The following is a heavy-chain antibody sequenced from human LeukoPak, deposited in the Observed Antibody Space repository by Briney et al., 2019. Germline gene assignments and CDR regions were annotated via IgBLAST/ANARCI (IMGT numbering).Heavy chain of an antibody. J-gene: IGHJ4*02. D-gene: IGHD2-15*01. CDR1: GFTFSSYW. V-gene: IGHV3-7*04. CDR2: IKQDGSET. CDR3: ARLGGNTKFVY. Sequence: GGSLRLSCAASGFTFSSYWMSWVRQAPGKGLEWVANIKQDGSETYYVDSLEGRFTISRDNAKSSLYLQMNSLRAEDTAVYYCARLGGNTKFVYWGQGTLVTVSS.